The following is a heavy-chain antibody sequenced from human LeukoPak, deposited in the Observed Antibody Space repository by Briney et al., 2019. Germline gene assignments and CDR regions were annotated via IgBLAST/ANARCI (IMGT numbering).Heavy chain of an antibody. CDR3: AGLKDSSGYYPNYFDY. Sequence: PPETLSPTCAVSGYSISSGYYWGWLRQPPGKGLEWIGSIYHSGNTYYNPSLKSRVTISLGTSKNQFSLKLSSVTAADTAVYYCAGLKDSSGYYPNYFDYWGQGTLVTVSS. V-gene: IGHV4-38-2*01. D-gene: IGHD3-22*01. CDR2: IYHSGNT. J-gene: IGHJ4*02. CDR1: GYSISSGYY.